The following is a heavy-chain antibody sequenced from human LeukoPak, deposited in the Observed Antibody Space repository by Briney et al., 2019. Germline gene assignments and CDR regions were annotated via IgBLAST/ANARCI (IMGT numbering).Heavy chain of an antibody. V-gene: IGHV5-51*01. CDR2: IYPGDSDT. CDR1: GYGFTSYW. D-gene: IGHD4-17*01. CDR3: ARQGRESDYGYAFDI. Sequence: GAALQISCKGSGYGFTSYWIGWGRRMPGKGGEGMGIIYPGDSDTRYSPSFQGQVTISADKSISTAYLQWSSLKASDTAMYYCARQGRESDYGYAFDIWGQGTMVTVSS. J-gene: IGHJ3*02.